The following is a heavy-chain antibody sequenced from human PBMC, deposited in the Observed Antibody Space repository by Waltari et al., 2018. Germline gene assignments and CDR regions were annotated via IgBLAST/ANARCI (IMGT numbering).Heavy chain of an antibody. CDR2: ISGSDGST. CDR3: AKGCSSNWYDRYYFDC. V-gene: IGHV3-23*04. CDR1: GFTFSGYA. Sequence: EVQLVESGGGLVQPGGSLRLSCAASGFTFSGYAMTWVRQAPGKGLEWVSGISGSDGSTYYADSVRGRFTISRDNSKSTLFLHMNSLRAEDTAVYYCAKGCSSNWYDRYYFDCWGQGTLVTVSS. D-gene: IGHD6-13*01. J-gene: IGHJ4*02.